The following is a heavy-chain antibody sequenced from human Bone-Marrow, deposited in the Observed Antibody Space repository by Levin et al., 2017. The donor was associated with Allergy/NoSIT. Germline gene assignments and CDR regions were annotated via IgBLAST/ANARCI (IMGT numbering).Heavy chain of an antibody. CDR1: GFTFSRYG. J-gene: IGHJ4*02. Sequence: GESLKISCAASGFTFSRYGMHWVRQAPGKGLEWVAIIWYDGNREYYADSVKGRFTISRDDSKNSLYLQMNSLRGEDTAVYYCARNSFNSGWSIDYWGQGTLVTVSS. CDR3: ARNSFNSGWSIDY. V-gene: IGHV3-33*01. D-gene: IGHD6-19*01. CDR2: IWYDGNRE.